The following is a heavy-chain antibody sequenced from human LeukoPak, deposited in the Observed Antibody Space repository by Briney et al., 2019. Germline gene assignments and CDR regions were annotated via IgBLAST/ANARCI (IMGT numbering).Heavy chain of an antibody. V-gene: IGHV3-23*01. J-gene: IGHJ3*02. CDR3: ARHQRVIAATDDAFDI. D-gene: IGHD2-21*01. Sequence: GGSLRLSCAASGFTFSSYAMSWVRQTPGKGLEWVSAISGSGGSTYYADSVKGRFTISRDNSQNTLYLQMNSLRAEDTAVYYCARHQRVIAATDDAFDIWGQGTMVTVSS. CDR2: ISGSGGST. CDR1: GFTFSSYA.